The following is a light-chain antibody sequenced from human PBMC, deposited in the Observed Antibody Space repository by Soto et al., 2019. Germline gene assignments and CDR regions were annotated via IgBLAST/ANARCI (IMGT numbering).Light chain of an antibody. V-gene: IGKV1-39*01. CDR2: AAS. J-gene: IGKJ5*01. CDR3: QQSYSTPIT. CDR1: QAISSY. Sequence: IQLTQSPSSLSASVGDRVTITCRASQAISSYLAWYQQKPGKAPNLLIYAASTLQSGVPSRFSGSGSGTDFTLTISSLQPEDFATYYCQQSYSTPITFGQGTRLEIK.